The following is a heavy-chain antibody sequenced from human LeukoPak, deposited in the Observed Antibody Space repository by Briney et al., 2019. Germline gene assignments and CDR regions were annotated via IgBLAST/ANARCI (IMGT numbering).Heavy chain of an antibody. Sequence: PGGSLRLSCAASGFIFNNYAMHWVRQAPGKGLEWVAVISYDGSNKYYADSVKGRFTISRDNSKNTLYLQMNSLRAEDTAVYYCGRAFSMVRGVISLRYFDYWGQGTLVTVSS. CDR3: GRAFSMVRGVISLRYFDY. J-gene: IGHJ4*02. CDR2: ISYDGSNK. D-gene: IGHD3-10*01. V-gene: IGHV3-30-3*01. CDR1: GFIFNNYA.